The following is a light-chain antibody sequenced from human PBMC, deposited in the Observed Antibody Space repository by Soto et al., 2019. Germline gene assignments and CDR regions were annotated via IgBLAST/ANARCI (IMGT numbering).Light chain of an antibody. CDR3: QQYSAWPIT. J-gene: IGKJ5*01. CDR2: GAS. CDR1: QSVGSA. Sequence: VLTQSPASLSVSPGQTATLSCGASQSVGSAFGWYQQKPGQAPRLLIYGASTRAAGIPARFRGGGSGADFTLTITSLQSEDFAIYYCQQYSAWPITFGQGTRLEIK. V-gene: IGKV3-15*01.